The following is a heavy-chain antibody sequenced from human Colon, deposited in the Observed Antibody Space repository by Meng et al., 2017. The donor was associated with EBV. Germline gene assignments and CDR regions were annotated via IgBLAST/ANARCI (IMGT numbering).Heavy chain of an antibody. D-gene: IGHD2-8*02. CDR3: ARDGGVTHIP. V-gene: IGHV4-4*02. CDR1: GTSISSSNG. J-gene: IGHJ5*02. CDR2: IYHNGQT. Sequence: QVRLEGGGAGLVKPSGTLSLTCAVSGTSISSSNGWSWCRQSPGEGLEWIGAIYHNGQTNYNPSLKSRVSMSVDESKNEFSLNLKSVTAADTAVYYCARDGGVTHIPWGQGVLVTVSS.